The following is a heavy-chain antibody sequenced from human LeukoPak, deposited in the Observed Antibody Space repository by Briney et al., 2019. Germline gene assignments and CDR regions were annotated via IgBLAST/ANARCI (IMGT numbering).Heavy chain of an antibody. Sequence: SETLSLTCTVSGGSISSYYWSWIRQPPGKGLEWIGYISYGGSTNYNPSLKSRVTISVDTSKNQFSLKLSSVTAADTAVYYCARAHRGGYDFWSGYYPAANWFDPWGQGTLVTVSS. CDR1: GGSISSYY. CDR2: ISYGGST. V-gene: IGHV4-59*12. J-gene: IGHJ5*02. CDR3: ARAHRGGYDFWSGYYPAANWFDP. D-gene: IGHD3-3*01.